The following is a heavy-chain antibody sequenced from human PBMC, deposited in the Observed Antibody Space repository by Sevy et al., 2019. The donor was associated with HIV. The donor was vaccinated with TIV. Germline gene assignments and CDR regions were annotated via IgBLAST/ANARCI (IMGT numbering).Heavy chain of an antibody. CDR3: ARVDPYYEFGDV. V-gene: IGHV1-18*01. CDR2: VTTYKDST. CDR1: GYTLNDYG. J-gene: IGHJ6*02. Sequence: ASVKVSCKASGYTLNDYGISWVRQAPGQGLAWIGWVTTYKDSTNYAQNFQGRVTLTTDTSTNTAYMELRSLRSDDTAVYYCARVDPYYEFGDVWGQGTTLIVSS. D-gene: IGHD3-3*01.